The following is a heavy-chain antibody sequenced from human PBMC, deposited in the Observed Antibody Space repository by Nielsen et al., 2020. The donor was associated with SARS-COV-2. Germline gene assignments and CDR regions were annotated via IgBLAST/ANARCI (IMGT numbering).Heavy chain of an antibody. CDR1: GFTFSSTW. V-gene: IGHV3-74*01. Sequence: GESLKISCSASGFTFSSTWMDWVRQAPGQGLVRVSRINPSGSGTAYADSVKGRFAVSRDNAGNTVVLQIHSLRVEDTAVYYCAGGADFWSGTQRYYMDVWGKGTTVIVSS. D-gene: IGHD3-3*01. CDR2: INPSGSGT. CDR3: AGGADFWSGTQRYYMDV. J-gene: IGHJ6*03.